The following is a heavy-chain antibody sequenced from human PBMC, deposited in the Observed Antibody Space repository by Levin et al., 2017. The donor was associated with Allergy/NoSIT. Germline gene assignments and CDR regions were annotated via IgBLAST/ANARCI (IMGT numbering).Heavy chain of an antibody. CDR2: IRKNTNSYST. D-gene: IGHD1-26*01. V-gene: IGHV3-72*01. CDR1: GFTFSQHY. CDR3: ARGGSYWYFDL. J-gene: IGHJ2*01. Sequence: PTGGSLRLSCTASGFTFSQHYMDWVRQAPGKGLEWVGRIRKNTNSYSTEYAASVKGRFTISRDDSKNSGYLQMNSLQTEDTAVYYCARGGSYWYFDLWGRGTLVTVSS.